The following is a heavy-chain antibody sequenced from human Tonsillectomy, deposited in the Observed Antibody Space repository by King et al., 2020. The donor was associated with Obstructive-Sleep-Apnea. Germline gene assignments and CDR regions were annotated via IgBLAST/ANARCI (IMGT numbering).Heavy chain of an antibody. CDR1: GGSITNYY. D-gene: IGHD6-13*01. V-gene: IGHV4-59*08. CDR2: IYYSGST. CDR3: ARYSPFESSWNFDY. Sequence: VQLQESGPGLLKPSETLSLTCTVSGGSITNYYWSWIRQPPGKGLEWIGHIYYSGSTNYSPSLKSRVTMSVDTSKHPFSPKLSSVTAADTAVYYCARYSPFESSWNFDYWGQGTLVTVSS. J-gene: IGHJ4*02.